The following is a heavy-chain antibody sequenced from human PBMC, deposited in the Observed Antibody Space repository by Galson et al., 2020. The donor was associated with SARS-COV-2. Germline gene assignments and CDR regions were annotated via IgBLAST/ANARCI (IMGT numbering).Heavy chain of an antibody. Sequence: SETLSLTCTVSGGSISSYYWSWIRQPPGKGLEWIGHIYYSGSTNYNPSLKSRVTISVDTSKNQFSLNLRSVTAADTAVYYCARHKDFWSGYYRRFDPWGQGTLVTVSS. D-gene: IGHD3-3*01. CDR2: IYYSGST. V-gene: IGHV4-59*01. CDR1: GGSISSYY. CDR3: ARHKDFWSGYYRRFDP. J-gene: IGHJ5*02.